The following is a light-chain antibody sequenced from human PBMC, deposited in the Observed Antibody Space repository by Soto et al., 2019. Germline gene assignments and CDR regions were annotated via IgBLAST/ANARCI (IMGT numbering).Light chain of an antibody. CDR1: SSDVGGYNY. V-gene: IGLV2-14*03. Sequence: QSALTQPASVSGSPGQSITISCTGTSSDVGGYNYVSWYQQHPGKAPKLMIYDVSSRPSGVSNRFSGSKSGNTASLTISGLQAEDEADYYCSSYTASSTPVVLGGGTKLTVL. CDR3: SSYTASSTPVV. CDR2: DVS. J-gene: IGLJ2*01.